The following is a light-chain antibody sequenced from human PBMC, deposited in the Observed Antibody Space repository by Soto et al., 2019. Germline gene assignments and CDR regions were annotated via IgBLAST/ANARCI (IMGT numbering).Light chain of an antibody. V-gene: IGKV3-20*01. CDR2: GAS. J-gene: IGKJ2*01. CDR3: QQYGSSPPYT. Sequence: EIVLTQSPGTLSLSPGERATLSCRASQSVSSSYLAWYQQKPGQAPRLLIYGASSRATGIPDRFSGSGSGTDFTLTISRLEPEEFALYYCQQYGSSPPYTFGQGTKLEI. CDR1: QSVSSSY.